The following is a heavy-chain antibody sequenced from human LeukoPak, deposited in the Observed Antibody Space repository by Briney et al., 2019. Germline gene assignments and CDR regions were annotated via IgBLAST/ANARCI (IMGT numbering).Heavy chain of an antibody. V-gene: IGHV3-15*01. Sequence: SGGSLRLSCVASGSTFSDAWMSWVRQAPGRGLEWVARIKSKLEGGTTDYAAPVKGRFTVSRDDSKNTVYLQMSSLKTEDTAVYYCTRIIRYSSASRDNWFDPWGQGTLVLVSS. CDR1: GSTFSDAW. D-gene: IGHD3-22*01. CDR3: TRIIRYSSASRDNWFDP. J-gene: IGHJ5*02. CDR2: IKSKLEGGTT.